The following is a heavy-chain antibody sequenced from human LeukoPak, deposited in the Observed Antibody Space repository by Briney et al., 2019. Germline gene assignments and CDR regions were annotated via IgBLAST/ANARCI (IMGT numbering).Heavy chain of an antibody. CDR2: IDPRGRGD. Sequence: NAGGSLRLSCAASGFTFSSSSMNWVRQAPGKGLEWVSSIDPRGRGDYYAGSVKGRFTISRDNAKNSLYLQMNSLRAEDTAVYYCARAPGYSDYVFDYWGQGALVTVSS. D-gene: IGHD5-12*01. CDR3: ARAPGYSDYVFDY. V-gene: IGHV3-21*01. J-gene: IGHJ4*02. CDR1: GFTFSSSS.